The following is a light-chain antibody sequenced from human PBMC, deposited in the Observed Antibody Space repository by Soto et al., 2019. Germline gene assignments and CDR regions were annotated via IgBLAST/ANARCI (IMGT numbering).Light chain of an antibody. CDR3: SLYTSLSTYV. CDR2: EVN. J-gene: IGLJ1*01. CDR1: SSDIGSYNR. Sequence: QSVLTLPPSVSGSPGQSVTISCTGISSDIGSYNRVSWYQQPPGTAPKLMIYEVNNRPSGVPDRFSGSTSGNTASLTISGLPAEDEADYYCSLYTSLSTYVLGTGTKVTVL. V-gene: IGLV2-18*01.